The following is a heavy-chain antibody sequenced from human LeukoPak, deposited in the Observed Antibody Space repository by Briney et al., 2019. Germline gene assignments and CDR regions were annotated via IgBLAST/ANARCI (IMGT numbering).Heavy chain of an antibody. CDR3: AKDRGMFLVGYLDY. CDR1: EVTVTSNY. D-gene: IGHD2-15*01. CDR2: ISGSGGTT. J-gene: IGHJ4*02. V-gene: IGHV3-23*01. Sequence: PGGSLRLSCAASEVTVTSNYMSWVRQAPGKGLQWVSAISGSGGTTYYADSVKGRFTISRDNSKNTLYLQMNSLRAEDTAVYYCAKDRGMFLVGYLDYWGQGTLVTVSS.